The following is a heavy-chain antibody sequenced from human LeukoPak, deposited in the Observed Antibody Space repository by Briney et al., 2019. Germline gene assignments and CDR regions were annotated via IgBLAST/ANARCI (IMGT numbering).Heavy chain of an antibody. CDR3: TRYYYDSSGYYYLFDY. CDR2: IRSKANSYAT. CDR1: GFTFSGSA. D-gene: IGHD3-22*01. Sequence: GGSLRLSCAASGFTFSGSAMHWVRQASGKGLEWVGRIRSKANSYATAYAASVKGRFTISRDDSKNTAYLQMNSLKTEDTAVYYCTRYYYDSSGYYYLFDYWDQGTLVTVSS. V-gene: IGHV3-73*01. J-gene: IGHJ4*02.